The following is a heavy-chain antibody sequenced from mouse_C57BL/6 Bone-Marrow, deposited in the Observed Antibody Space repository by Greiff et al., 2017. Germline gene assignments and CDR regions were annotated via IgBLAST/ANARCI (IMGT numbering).Heavy chain of an antibody. CDR2: IFPGSGST. J-gene: IGHJ2*01. D-gene: IGHD2-3*01. CDR3: AKCDVGYCFDY. Sequence: VQLQQSGPELVKPGASVKISCKASGYTFTDYYINWVKQRPGQGLEWIGWIFPGSGSTYYNEKFKGKATLTVDKSSSTAYMLLSSLTSEDSSVYCYAKCDVGYCFDYWGQGTTRTVSS. V-gene: IGHV1-75*01. CDR1: GYTFTDYY.